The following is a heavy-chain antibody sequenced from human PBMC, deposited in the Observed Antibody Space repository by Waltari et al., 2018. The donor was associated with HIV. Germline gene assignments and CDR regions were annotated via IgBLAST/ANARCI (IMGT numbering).Heavy chain of an antibody. Sequence: QVQLQQWGAGLLKPSETLSLTCAVYGGSFSGYYWSWIRQPPGKGLEWIGEINHSGSTNSNPSLKSRVTISVDTSKNQFSLKLSSVTAADTAVYYCARGLGVSGYYGFDYWGQGTLVTVSS. D-gene: IGHD3-22*01. J-gene: IGHJ4*02. CDR2: INHSGST. V-gene: IGHV4-34*01. CDR1: GGSFSGYY. CDR3: ARGLGVSGYYGFDY.